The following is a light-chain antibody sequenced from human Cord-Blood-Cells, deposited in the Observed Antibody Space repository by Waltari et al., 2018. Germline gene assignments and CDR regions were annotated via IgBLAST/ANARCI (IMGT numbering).Light chain of an antibody. Sequence: QSALTQPASVSGSPGQSITISCTGTSSDVGGYNYVPWYQQHPGKAPKLMIYDVSNRPSGVSNRFSGSKSGNMASLTISGLQAEDEADYYCSSYTSSSTWVFGGGTKLTVL. J-gene: IGLJ3*02. V-gene: IGLV2-14*01. CDR3: SSYTSSSTWV. CDR2: DVS. CDR1: SSDVGGYNY.